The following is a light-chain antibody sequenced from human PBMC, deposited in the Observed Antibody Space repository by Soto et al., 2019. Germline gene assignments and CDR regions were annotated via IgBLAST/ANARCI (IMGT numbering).Light chain of an antibody. CDR2: DAS. CDR3: QQRVTWPWT. CDR1: QSISSY. J-gene: IGKJ1*01. V-gene: IGKV3-11*01. Sequence: EIVLTQSPATLSLPPGERATLSCRASQSISSYLAWYQQKPGQAPRLLIYDASNRATGIPARFSGSGSGTDFTLTISSLEPEDFAVYYCQQRVTWPWTFGQGTKLEIK.